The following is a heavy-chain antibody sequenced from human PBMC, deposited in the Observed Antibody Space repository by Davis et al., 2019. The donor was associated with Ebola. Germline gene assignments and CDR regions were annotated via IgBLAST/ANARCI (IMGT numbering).Heavy chain of an antibody. CDR1: GFTFSNYG. V-gene: IGHV3-7*03. CDR2: IKQDGSEK. Sequence: GGSLRLSCAASGFTFSNYGMSWVRQAPGKGLEWVANIKQDGSEKYYVDSVKGRFTLSRDNSKNTLYLQMNSLRDEDTAVYYCAKSNGGSCYSGTDYWGQGSLVTVSS. J-gene: IGHJ4*02. CDR3: AKSNGGSCYSGTDY. D-gene: IGHD2-15*01.